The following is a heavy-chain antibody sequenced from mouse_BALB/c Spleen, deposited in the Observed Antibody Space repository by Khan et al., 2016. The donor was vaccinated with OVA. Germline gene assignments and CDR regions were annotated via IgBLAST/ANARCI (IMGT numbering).Heavy chain of an antibody. CDR3: ARNREPDYVDL. J-gene: IGHJ2*01. CDR1: GFSLTSHG. V-gene: IGHV2-9*02. CDR2: IWAGGST. Sequence: QVQLQQSGPGLVAPSQSLSITCTVSGFSLTSHGVHWVRQPPGKGLEWLGVIWAGGSTNYNSALMSRLSISKDSSKSQVFLKMNSLQTNDTAMYYCARNREPDYVDLWGQGTTLTVSS.